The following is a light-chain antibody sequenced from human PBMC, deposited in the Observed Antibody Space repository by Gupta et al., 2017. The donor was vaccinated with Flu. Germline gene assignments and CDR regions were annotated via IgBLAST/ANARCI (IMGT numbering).Light chain of an antibody. V-gene: IGKV1-5*03. CDR3: QQYISYSLA. CDR1: QSISSW. Sequence: DIQMTQSPSTLSASVGDRVTITCRASQSISSWLAWYQQKPGKAPKLLIYKASSLESGVPSRFSGSGSGTEFTLTISSLQPDDFATYYCQQYISYSLAFGQGTKVEIK. J-gene: IGKJ1*01. CDR2: KAS.